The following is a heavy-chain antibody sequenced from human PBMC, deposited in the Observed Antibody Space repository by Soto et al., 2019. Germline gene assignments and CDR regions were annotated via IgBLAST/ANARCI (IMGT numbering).Heavy chain of an antibody. V-gene: IGHV3-23*01. J-gene: IGHJ4*02. CDR2: ISGGGGTT. CDR3: AKAMSTPSRPRNYFDY. CDR1: GFTFSNFA. Sequence: EVQLLESGGDLVQPGGSLRLSCAASGFTFSNFAMRWVRQAPGKGLEWVSVISGGGGTTYYADSVKGRFTISRDNSKNTLYLQMDSLRAEDTALYYCAKAMSTPSRPRNYFDYWGQGTLVPVSS. D-gene: IGHD6-6*01.